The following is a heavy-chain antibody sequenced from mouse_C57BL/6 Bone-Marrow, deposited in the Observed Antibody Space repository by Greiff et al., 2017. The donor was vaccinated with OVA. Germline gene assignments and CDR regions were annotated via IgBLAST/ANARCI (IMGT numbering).Heavy chain of an antibody. D-gene: IGHD3-2*02. CDR1: EYEFPSHD. V-gene: IGHV5-2*01. J-gene: IGHJ2*01. CDR2: INSDGGST. CDR3: ARQLRLPRNLFDY. Sequence: EVQLQESGGGLVQPGESLKLSCESNEYEFPSHDMSWVRKTPEKRLELVAAINSDGGSTYYPDTMERRFIISRDNTKKTLYLQMSSLRSEDTALYYGARQLRLPRNLFDYWGQGTTLTVSS.